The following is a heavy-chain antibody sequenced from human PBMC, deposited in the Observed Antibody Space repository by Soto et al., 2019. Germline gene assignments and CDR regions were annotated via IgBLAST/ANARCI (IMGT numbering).Heavy chain of an antibody. D-gene: IGHD5-18*01. CDR3: ASLKLGYSTFDP. CDR1: GGSISSGGYS. CDR2: IYHSGST. V-gene: IGHV4-30-2*01. Sequence: SETLSLTCAVSGGSISSGGYSWSWIRQPPGKGLEWIGYIYHSGSTYYNPSLKSRVTISVDRSKNQFSLKLSSVTAADTAVYYCASLKLGYSTFDPWGQGTLVTVSS. J-gene: IGHJ5*02.